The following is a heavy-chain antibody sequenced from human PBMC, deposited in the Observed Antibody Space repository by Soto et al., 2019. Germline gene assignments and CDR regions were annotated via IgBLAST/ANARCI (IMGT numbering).Heavy chain of an antibody. CDR2: IIPIFDTA. Sequence: SVKVSCKTSGGTFSSYAISWVRQAPGQGLEWMGGIIPIFDTANYAQKFQGRVTITADESTSTAYMELSSLRSEDTAVYYCARNLNPYYYDSSGPLDYGMDVWGQGTTVTVSS. D-gene: IGHD3-22*01. CDR3: ARNLNPYYYDSSGPLDYGMDV. V-gene: IGHV1-69*13. J-gene: IGHJ6*02. CDR1: GGTFSSYA.